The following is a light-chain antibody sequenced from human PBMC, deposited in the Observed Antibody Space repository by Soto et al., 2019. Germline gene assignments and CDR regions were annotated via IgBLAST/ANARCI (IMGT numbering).Light chain of an antibody. CDR2: DTS. Sequence: EIVLTQSPATLSLSPGERATLSCRASQSVNSHLAWYQQKPGQAPRLLIYDTSNRATGIPVRFSGSGSGTDFTLTIGSLEPEDFAVYYCQQRNTWVETFGQGTKLEIK. J-gene: IGKJ2*01. CDR1: QSVNSH. CDR3: QQRNTWVET. V-gene: IGKV3-11*01.